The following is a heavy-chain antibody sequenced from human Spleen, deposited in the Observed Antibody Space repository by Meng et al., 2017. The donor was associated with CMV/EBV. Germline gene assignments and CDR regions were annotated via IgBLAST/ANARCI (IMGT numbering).Heavy chain of an antibody. CDR2: IKQDGSEK. D-gene: IGHD2-2*01. Sequence: LSLTCAASGFTFSSYWMSWVRQAPGKGLEWVANIKQDGSEKNYVDSVKGRFTISRDNARNSLYLQMISLRGEDTAVYYCAAYCGSTPCYDNHWFDPWGQGTLVTVSS. V-gene: IGHV3-7*01. CDR1: GFTFSSYW. J-gene: IGHJ5*02. CDR3: AAYCGSTPCYDNHWFDP.